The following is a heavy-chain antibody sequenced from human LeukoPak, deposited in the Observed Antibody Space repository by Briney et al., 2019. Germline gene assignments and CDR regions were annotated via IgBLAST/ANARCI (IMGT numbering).Heavy chain of an antibody. V-gene: IGHV3-30*18. J-gene: IGHJ4*02. CDR3: AKATMDGGQYYYDSS. Sequence: GGSLRLSCAASGFTFSIYGMHWVRQAPGKGLEWVAVISYDGSNEYYADSVKGRFTISRENSKNTLYLQMNSLRAEDTAVYYCAKATMDGGQYYYDSSGGQGTLVTVSS. CDR2: ISYDGSNE. CDR1: GFTFSIYG. D-gene: IGHD3-22*01.